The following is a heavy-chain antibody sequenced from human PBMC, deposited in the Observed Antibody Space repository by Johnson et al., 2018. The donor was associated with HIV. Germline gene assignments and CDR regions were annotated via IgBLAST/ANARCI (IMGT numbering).Heavy chain of an antibody. Sequence: VQLVESGGGVVQPGRSLRLSCAASGFTFSSYAMSWVRQAPGKGLEWVSAISGSGGSTYYADSVKGRFTISRDNSKNTRYLQMNSLRAEDTAVYYCAAGDSHGGAFDIWGQGTMVTVAS. V-gene: IGHV3-23*04. J-gene: IGHJ3*02. CDR3: AAGDSHGGAFDI. D-gene: IGHD2-21*02. CDR1: GFTFSSYA. CDR2: ISGSGGST.